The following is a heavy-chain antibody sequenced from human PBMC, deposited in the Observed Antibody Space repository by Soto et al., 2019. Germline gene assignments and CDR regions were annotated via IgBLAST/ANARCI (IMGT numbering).Heavy chain of an antibody. CDR1: GYTLTNNV. CDR3: AREVPYGYSRFDY. Sequence: QVHLVQSGAEVKKPGAAVKVSCKTSGYTLTNNVIHWVRQAPGQRLEWMGWVNAGNDNTKWSREFQGRLTLTKDTSATTAYMELSSLTSEDTAIYFCAREVPYGYSRFDYWGQGTLVTVSS. D-gene: IGHD5-18*01. J-gene: IGHJ4*02. V-gene: IGHV1-3*01. CDR2: VNAGNDNT.